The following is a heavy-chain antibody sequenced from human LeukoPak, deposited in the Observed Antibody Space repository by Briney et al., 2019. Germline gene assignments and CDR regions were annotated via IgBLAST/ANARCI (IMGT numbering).Heavy chain of an antibody. D-gene: IGHD6-6*01. CDR2: IYTSGST. V-gene: IGHV4-4*07. J-gene: IGHJ6*03. CDR3: ASNIIAARPLYYYYYMDV. CDR1: GGSISSYY. Sequence: SSETLSLTCTVSGGSISSYYWSWIRQPAGKGLEWIGRIYTSGSTNYNPSLRSRVTMSVDTSKNQFSLKLSSVTAADTAVYYCASNIIAARPLYYYYYMDVWGKGTTVTVSS.